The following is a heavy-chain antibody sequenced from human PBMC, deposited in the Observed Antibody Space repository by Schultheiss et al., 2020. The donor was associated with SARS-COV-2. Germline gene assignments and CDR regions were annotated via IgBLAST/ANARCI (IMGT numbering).Heavy chain of an antibody. D-gene: IGHD2-2*01. CDR3: ARDQVVVHYGMDV. J-gene: IGHJ6*02. CDR2: IKQDGSEK. CDR1: GFTFSSYW. V-gene: IGHV3-7*01. Sequence: GESLKISCAASGFTFSSYWMSWVRQAPGKGLEWVANIKQDGSEKYYVDSVKGRFTIFRDNAKNSLYLQMNSLRAEDTAVYYCARDQVVVHYGMDVWGQGTTVTVS.